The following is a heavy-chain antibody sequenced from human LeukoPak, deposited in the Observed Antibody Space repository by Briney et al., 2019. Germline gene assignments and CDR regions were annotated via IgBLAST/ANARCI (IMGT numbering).Heavy chain of an antibody. J-gene: IGHJ4*02. CDR3: ARDEHYGSGN. CDR1: GFTFSNYY. V-gene: IGHV3-11*01. D-gene: IGHD3-10*01. Sequence: GGSLRLSCATSGFTFSNYYMSWIRQAPGKGLEWVSHISSGGNTIHYTHSVKGRCTIYRDNTKDSLYLQMNSLRAEDTAVYYCARDEHYGSGNWGQGTLVTVSP. CDR2: ISSGGNTI.